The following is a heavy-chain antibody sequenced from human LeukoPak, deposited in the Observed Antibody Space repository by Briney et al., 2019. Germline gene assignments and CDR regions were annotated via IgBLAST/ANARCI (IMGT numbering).Heavy chain of an antibody. V-gene: IGHV1-3*03. CDR2: INAGNGNT. D-gene: IGHD6-19*01. CDR1: GYTFTNYA. J-gene: IGHJ4*02. Sequence: ASVKVSCKASGYTFTNYAMHWVRQAPGQRLEWMGWINAGNGNTKYSQELQGRVTISRDTSASTAYMELSSLTSEDMAVYYCARVVKYSSGPLTDLLPYYFDSWDQGTLVTVSS. CDR3: ARVVKYSSGPLTDLLPYYFDS.